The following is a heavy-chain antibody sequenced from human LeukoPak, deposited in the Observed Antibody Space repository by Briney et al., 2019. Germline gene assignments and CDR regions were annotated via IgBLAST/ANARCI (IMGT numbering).Heavy chain of an antibody. D-gene: IGHD6-19*01. CDR3: ARDFSVYSSGWHNCYYYFYMDV. Sequence: SETLSLTCAVSGYSISSGYYWGWIRQPPGKGLEWIGSIYHSGSTYYNPSLKSRVTISVDTSKNQFSLKLSSVTAADTAVYYCARDFSVYSSGWHNCYYYFYMDVGSKGTTVTVYS. J-gene: IGHJ6*03. CDR2: IYHSGST. CDR1: GYSISSGYY. V-gene: IGHV4-38-2*02.